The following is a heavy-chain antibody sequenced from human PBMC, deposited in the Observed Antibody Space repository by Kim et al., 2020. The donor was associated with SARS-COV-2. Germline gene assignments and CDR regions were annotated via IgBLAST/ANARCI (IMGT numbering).Heavy chain of an antibody. CDR2: IKEDGTRG. CDR1: GFTFSGYW. J-gene: IGHJ4*01. Sequence: GESLKISCAASGFTFSGYWMTWVRQAPGKGLEWVANIKEDGTRGFYVDSVKGRFTISRDNADNLVYLQMHSLRAEDTAVYYCARGRYTSGWYPDYLDCWG. D-gene: IGHD6-19*01. V-gene: IGHV3-7*03. CDR3: ARGRYTSGWYPDYLDC.